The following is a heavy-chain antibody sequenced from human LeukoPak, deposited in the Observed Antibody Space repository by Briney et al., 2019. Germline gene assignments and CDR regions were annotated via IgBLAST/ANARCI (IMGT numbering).Heavy chain of an antibody. CDR3: AKDGTSSGWPYYFDY. D-gene: IGHD6-19*01. CDR2: ISGSGGST. Sequence: GGSLRLSCAASGFTFSSYAMSWVRQAPGKGLEWVSAISGSGGSTYYADSVKGRFTISRDNSKNTLYLQMNSLRAEDTAVYYCAKDGTSSGWPYYFDYWGPGTLVTVSS. V-gene: IGHV3-23*01. J-gene: IGHJ4*02. CDR1: GFTFSSYA.